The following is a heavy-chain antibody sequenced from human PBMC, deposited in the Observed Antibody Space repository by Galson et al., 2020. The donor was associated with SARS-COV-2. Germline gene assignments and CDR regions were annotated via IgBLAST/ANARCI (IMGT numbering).Heavy chain of an antibody. Sequence: GGSLRLSCVASGFTFSGYEMNWVRQAPGKGLEWVPYISSSGTIIYYVDSVKGRFTISRDNAKNSLYLQMNSLRAEDTAVYYCARDSPSRAVAEYWGQGTLVTVSS. V-gene: IGHV3-48*03. D-gene: IGHD6-19*01. CDR1: GFTFSGYE. J-gene: IGHJ4*02. CDR2: ISSSGTII. CDR3: ARDSPSRAVAEY.